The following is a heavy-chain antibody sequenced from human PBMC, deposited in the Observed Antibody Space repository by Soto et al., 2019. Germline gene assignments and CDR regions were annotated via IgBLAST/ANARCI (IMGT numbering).Heavy chain of an antibody. CDR3: ARDTGTTVTTASMGY. CDR2: ISYDGSNK. Sequence: QVQLVESGGGVVQPGRSLRLSCAASGFTFSSYAMHWVRQAPGKGLEWVAVISYDGSNKYYADSVKGRFTISRDNSKNPLYLQMNSLRAEDTAVYYCARDTGTTVTTASMGYWGQVTLVTVSS. CDR1: GFTFSSYA. D-gene: IGHD4-17*01. J-gene: IGHJ4*02. V-gene: IGHV3-30-3*01.